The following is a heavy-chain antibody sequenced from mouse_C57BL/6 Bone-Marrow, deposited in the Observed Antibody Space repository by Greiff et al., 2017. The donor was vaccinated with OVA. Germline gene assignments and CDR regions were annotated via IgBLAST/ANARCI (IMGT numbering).Heavy chain of an antibody. CDR2: IYPRSGNT. V-gene: IGHV1-81*01. D-gene: IGHD1-1*01. J-gene: IGHJ2*01. Sequence: QVQLKESGAELVRPGASVKLSCTASGYTFTSYGIRWVKQRTGQGLEWIGKIYPRSGNTYYNEKFKGKATMTADKSSSTAYMELRSLTSEDSAVYFCARSTTVVAGGYWGQGTTLTVSS. CDR3: ARSTTVVAGGY. CDR1: GYTFTSYG.